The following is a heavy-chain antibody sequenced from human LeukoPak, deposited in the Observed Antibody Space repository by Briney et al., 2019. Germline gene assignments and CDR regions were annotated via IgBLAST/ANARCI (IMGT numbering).Heavy chain of an antibody. CDR1: GGSISSYY. CDR3: ARVVPLNSGWYVNYYYYGMDV. CDR2: IYYSGST. J-gene: IGHJ6*02. V-gene: IGHV4-59*08. Sequence: NPSETLSLTCTVSGGSISSYYWSWIRQPPGKGLEWIGYIYYSGSTNYNPSLKSRVTISVDTSKNQFSLKLSSVTAADTAVYYCARVVPLNSGWYVNYYYYGMDVWGQGTTVTVSS. D-gene: IGHD6-19*01.